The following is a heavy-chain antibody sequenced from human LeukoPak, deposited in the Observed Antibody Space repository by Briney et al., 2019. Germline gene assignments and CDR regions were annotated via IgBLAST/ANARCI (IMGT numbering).Heavy chain of an antibody. D-gene: IGHD6-13*01. J-gene: IGHJ4*02. CDR3: ASPAAGTLSFDY. Sequence: SETLSLTCTVSGGSISSSSYYWGWIRQPPGKGLEWIGSIYYSGSTYYNPSLKSRVTISVDTSKNQFSLKLSSVTAADMAVYYCASPAAGTLSFDYWGQGTLVTVSS. CDR2: IYYSGST. V-gene: IGHV4-39*01. CDR1: GGSISSSSYY.